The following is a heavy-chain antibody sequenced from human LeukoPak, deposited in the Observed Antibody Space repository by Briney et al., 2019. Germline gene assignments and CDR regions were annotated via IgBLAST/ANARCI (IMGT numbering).Heavy chain of an antibody. CDR2: ISYDGSNK. Sequence: GGSPRLSCAASGFTFSSYGMHWVRQAPGKGLEWVAVISYDGSNKYYADSVKGRFTISRDNSKNTLYLQMNSLRAEDTAVYYCAKDLDRGYCSSTSCYRAGYGMDVWGQGTTVTVSS. D-gene: IGHD2-2*02. V-gene: IGHV3-30*18. CDR3: AKDLDRGYCSSTSCYRAGYGMDV. J-gene: IGHJ6*02. CDR1: GFTFSSYG.